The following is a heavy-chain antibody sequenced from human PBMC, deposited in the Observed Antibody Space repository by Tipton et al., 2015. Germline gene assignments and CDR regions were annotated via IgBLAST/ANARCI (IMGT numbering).Heavy chain of an antibody. CDR2: ISYTGNT. CDR3: ARFRYYGSESERGYFHGLDV. V-gene: IGHV4-61*01. D-gene: IGHD3-10*01. Sequence: TLSLTCTVSGGSVSTSNYYWSWIRQPPGKGLEWIGYISYTGNTHYNTSLKSRVTISLDTSKNQFSLTVNSVTAADTAVYYCARFRYYGSESERGYFHGLDVWGQGTTVTVSS. J-gene: IGHJ6*02. CDR1: GGSVSTSNYY.